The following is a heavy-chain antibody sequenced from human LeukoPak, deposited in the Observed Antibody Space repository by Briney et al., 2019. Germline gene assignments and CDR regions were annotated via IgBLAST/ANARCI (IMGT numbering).Heavy chain of an antibody. CDR3: ARHRGSWSYYFDY. D-gene: IGHD1-26*01. V-gene: IGHV4-39*01. J-gene: IGHJ4*02. CDR2: IYYSGST. CDR1: GGSISSSSYY. Sequence: PSETLSLTCTVSGGSISSSSYYWGWIRQPPGKGLEWIGSIYYSGSTYYNPSLKSRVTISVDTSKNQFSLKLSSVTAADTAVYYCARHRGSWSYYFDYWGQGTLVTVSS.